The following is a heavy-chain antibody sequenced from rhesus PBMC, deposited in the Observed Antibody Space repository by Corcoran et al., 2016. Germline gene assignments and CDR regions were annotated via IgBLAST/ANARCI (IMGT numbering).Heavy chain of an antibody. CDR1: GGSFSSYW. CDR2: INGNSGST. D-gene: IGHD3-9*01. V-gene: IGHV4-80*01. Sequence: QVQLQESGPGLVKPSETLSLTCAVSGGSFSSYWWSWIRQPPGKGLEWIGEINGNSGSTNYNPSLKRRVTISKGASKNQFSLKLSSVTTADTAVYYCASNEDDYGYYYYFDYWGQGVLVTVSS. J-gene: IGHJ4*01. CDR3: ASNEDDYGYYYYFDY.